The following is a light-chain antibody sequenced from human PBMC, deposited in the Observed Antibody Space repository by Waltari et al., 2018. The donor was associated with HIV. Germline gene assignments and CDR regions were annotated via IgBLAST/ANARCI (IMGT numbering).Light chain of an antibody. CDR1: QSLRTY. V-gene: IGKV3-15*01. CDR2: GAS. Sequence: EIVMTQTPATVSVSPGDRATLSCRALQSLRTYLAWDQQKPGQGPRRLIYGASTRATGVPARFSGTGSGTDFTLTISSLQPEDFAVYYCQQYDIWPPWTFGQGTKVEIK. CDR3: QQYDIWPPWT. J-gene: IGKJ1*01.